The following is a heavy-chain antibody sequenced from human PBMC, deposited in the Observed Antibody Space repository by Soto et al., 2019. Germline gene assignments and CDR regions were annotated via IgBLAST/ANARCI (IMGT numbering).Heavy chain of an antibody. J-gene: IGHJ6*02. CDR1: GESFNGYY. V-gene: IGHV4-34*02. CDR3: ARIMVRGIRGGGGTLYYGIDV. CDR2: INHNGDT. Sequence: QVLLQQWGAGLLEPSETLSRTCAVHGESFNGYYWSWIRQSPGKGLEWIGEINHNGDTNYNPSLKSRVTISVATSKSEFSLNLRSVTAADTAVYYCARIMVRGIRGGGGTLYYGIDVWGQGTTVTVSS. D-gene: IGHD3-10*01.